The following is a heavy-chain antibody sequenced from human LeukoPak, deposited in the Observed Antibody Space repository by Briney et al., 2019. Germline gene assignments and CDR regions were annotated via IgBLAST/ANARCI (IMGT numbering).Heavy chain of an antibody. D-gene: IGHD2-15*01. Sequence: GGSLRLSCAASGFTFSSYGMTWVRQAPGKGLEWVSGISGSGGSTYYADSVKGRFTISRDNAKNSLYLQMNSLRAEDTAVYYCARDRRGSRDYWGQGTLVTVSS. V-gene: IGHV3-23*01. CDR3: ARDRRGSRDY. J-gene: IGHJ4*02. CDR1: GFTFSSYG. CDR2: ISGSGGST.